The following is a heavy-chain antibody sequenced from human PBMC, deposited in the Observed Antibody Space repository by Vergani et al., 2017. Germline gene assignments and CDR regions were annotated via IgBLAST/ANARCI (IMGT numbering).Heavy chain of an antibody. Sequence: QVQLVQSGAEVKKPGASVKVSCKASGYTFTSYGISWVRQAPGQGLEWMGGIIPIFGTANYAQKFQGRVTITADESTSTAYMELSSLRSEDTAVYYCARMGNNWNDPDYYYYMDVWGKGTTVTVSS. CDR3: ARMGNNWNDPDYYYYMDV. D-gene: IGHD1-20*01. CDR2: IIPIFGTA. J-gene: IGHJ6*03. CDR1: GYTFTSYG. V-gene: IGHV1-69*13.